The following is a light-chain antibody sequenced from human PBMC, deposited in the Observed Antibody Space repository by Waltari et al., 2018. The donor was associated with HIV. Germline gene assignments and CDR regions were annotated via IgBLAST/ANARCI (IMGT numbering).Light chain of an antibody. J-gene: IGLJ2*01. CDR1: SGDVGGYNY. CDR3: CSYAGSYTFVV. Sequence: QSALTQPRSVSGSPGQSVTISCTGTSGDVGGYNYVSWYQQHPGKAPTLMIYDVSKRPSGVPDRFSGSKSGNPASLTISGLQAEDEADYYCCSYAGSYTFVVFGGGTKLTVL. V-gene: IGLV2-11*01. CDR2: DVS.